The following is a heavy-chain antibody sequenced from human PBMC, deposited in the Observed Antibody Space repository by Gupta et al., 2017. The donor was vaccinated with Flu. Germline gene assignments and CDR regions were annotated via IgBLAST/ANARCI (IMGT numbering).Heavy chain of an antibody. V-gene: IGHV3-11*01. CDR2: INYSGDIK. J-gene: IGHJ6*02. D-gene: IGHD1-1*01. CDR3: ASPVGTDLDNFYYYTMDV. Sequence: VRLEESGGGLVKPGGSLRLSCVGSGFTFNARSMNWVRQTPGKGLEWIASINYSGDIKHYADSLKGRFTISRDNAKSSLYLEMNTVRVEDTAIYYCASPVGTDLDNFYYYTMDVWGQGTTVTVSS. CDR1: GFTFNARS.